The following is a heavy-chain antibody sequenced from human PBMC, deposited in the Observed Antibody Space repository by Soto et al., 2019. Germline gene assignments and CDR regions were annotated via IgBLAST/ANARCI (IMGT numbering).Heavy chain of an antibody. D-gene: IGHD1-26*01. CDR1: GFTFSSYG. CDR3: AKDVVVGATTGLGDYYYYYGMDV. J-gene: IGHJ6*02. CDR2: ISYDGSNK. V-gene: IGHV3-30*18. Sequence: QVQLVESGGGVVQPGRSLRLSCAASGFTFSSYGMHWVRQAPGKGLEWVAVISYDGSNKYYADSVKGRFTISRDNSKNTLYLQMNSLRAEATAVYYCAKDVVVGATTGLGDYYYYYGMDVWGQGNTVTVSS.